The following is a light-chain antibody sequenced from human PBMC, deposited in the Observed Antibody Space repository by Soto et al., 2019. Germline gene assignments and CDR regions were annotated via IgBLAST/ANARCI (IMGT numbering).Light chain of an antibody. Sequence: QSVLTQSPSASGTPGQRVTVSCSGSSSNIGTNYVYWYQQLPGTAPKVLIYSTDKRPSGVPDRFSGSKSGTSASLAISGLRSDDEADYYCAAWDDRLSGPVFGGGTKLTVL. J-gene: IGLJ2*01. CDR1: SSNIGTNY. V-gene: IGLV1-47*01. CDR3: AAWDDRLSGPV. CDR2: STD.